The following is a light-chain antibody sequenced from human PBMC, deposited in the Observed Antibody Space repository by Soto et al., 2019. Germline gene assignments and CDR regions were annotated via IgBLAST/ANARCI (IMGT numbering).Light chain of an antibody. Sequence: IVLTQSPSTLSLSTGERATLSCRASQRVSSSYLAWYQQKPGQAPRLLIYGASSRATGIPDRFSGSGSGTDFTLTITRLEPEDFAVYYCQQYGSSPLYTFGQGTKLEIK. CDR3: QQYGSSPLYT. V-gene: IGKV3-20*01. CDR1: QRVSSSY. CDR2: GAS. J-gene: IGKJ2*01.